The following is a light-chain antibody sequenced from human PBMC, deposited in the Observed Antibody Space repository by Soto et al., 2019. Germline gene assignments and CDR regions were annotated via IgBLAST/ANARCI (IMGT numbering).Light chain of an antibody. CDR1: NFDIGRYNY. V-gene: IGLV2-14*01. J-gene: IGLJ2*01. CDR3: SSYTSASALGI. CDR2: EVN. Sequence: QSVLTQPASVSGSPGQTITISCAGTNFDIGRYNYVSWYRQHPGEAPKLIIFEVNNRPSGISNRFSGSKSGTTASLTISGLQVEDEAHYFCSSYTSASALGIFGGGTTLTVL.